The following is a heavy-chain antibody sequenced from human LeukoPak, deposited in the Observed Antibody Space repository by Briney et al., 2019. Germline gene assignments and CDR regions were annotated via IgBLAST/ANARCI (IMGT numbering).Heavy chain of an antibody. CDR2: INPNSGGT. J-gene: IGHJ4*02. V-gene: IGHV1-2*02. Sequence: ASVKVSCKASGYTFTGYYMHWVRQAPGQGLEWMGWINPNSGGTNYVQKFQGRVTMTRDTSISTAYMELSRLRSDDTAVYYCARQNDDDFWSGMYYFDYWGQGTLVTVSS. CDR3: ARQNDDDFWSGMYYFDY. D-gene: IGHD3-3*01. CDR1: GYTFTGYY.